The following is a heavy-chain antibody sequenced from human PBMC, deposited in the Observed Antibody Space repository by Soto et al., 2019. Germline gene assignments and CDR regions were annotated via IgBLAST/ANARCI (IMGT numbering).Heavy chain of an antibody. CDR1: GFTVSSYG. Sequence: QVQLVESGGGVVQPGRSLRLSCAASGFTVSSYGMHWVRQAPGKGLEWVAVISYDGSNKYYADSVKGRFTISRDNSKNTLYLQMNSLRAEDTAVYYCAKDHDDNWYFDLWGRGTLVTVSS. V-gene: IGHV3-30*18. CDR3: AKDHDDNWYFDL. D-gene: IGHD3-9*01. J-gene: IGHJ2*01. CDR2: ISYDGSNK.